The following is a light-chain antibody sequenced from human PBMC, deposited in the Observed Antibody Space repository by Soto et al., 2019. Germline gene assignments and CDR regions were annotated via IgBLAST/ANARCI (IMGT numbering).Light chain of an antibody. Sequence: EIVLTQSPGTLSLSPGERATLSCRASQSVTNNFLAWYQHKPGQAPRLLLYGASSRRGGIPDRFSGSGTGTDFTLTISRLEPEDFAVYHCQQYGSSPGTFGQGTKLEI. CDR1: QSVTNNF. J-gene: IGKJ2*01. V-gene: IGKV3-20*01. CDR3: QQYGSSPGT. CDR2: GAS.